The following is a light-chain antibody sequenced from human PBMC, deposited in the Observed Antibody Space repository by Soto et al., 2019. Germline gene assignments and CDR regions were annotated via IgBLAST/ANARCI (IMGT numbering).Light chain of an antibody. Sequence: DIQMTQSPSSLSASVGDRVTITCRASPAISTYLAWDQQKPGKFPQLLIYSASTLQSRVPTRFSGSGSGTDFNLTISRLQPEDVATSYCQKYNSAPRTFGGGTTVEIK. CDR3: QKYNSAPRT. V-gene: IGKV1-27*01. CDR1: PAISTY. CDR2: SAS. J-gene: IGKJ4*01.